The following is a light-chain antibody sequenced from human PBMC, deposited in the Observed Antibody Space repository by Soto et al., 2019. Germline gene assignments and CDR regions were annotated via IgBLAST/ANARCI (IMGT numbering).Light chain of an antibody. J-gene: IGKJ5*01. Sequence: EIVMTQSPATLSVSPGERVTLSCRASQSVSSRLAWYQQKPGQSPRLLIYVASTRATGIPARFSGSGSGTDFTLTISSLEPEDFALYCCQQRSNWPITFGQGTRLEI. CDR1: QSVSSR. V-gene: IGKV3-11*01. CDR2: VAS. CDR3: QQRSNWPIT.